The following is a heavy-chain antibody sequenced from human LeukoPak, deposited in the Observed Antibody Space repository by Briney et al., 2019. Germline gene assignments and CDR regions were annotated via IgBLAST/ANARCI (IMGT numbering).Heavy chain of an antibody. Sequence: GGSLRLSCAASGFIVSSNYMTWVRQAPGKGLEWVSVIYSGGSTYYADSVKGRFTISRDNSKNTLYLQMNSLRAEGTAVYYCARSTRLAARLYYWGQGTLVTVSS. J-gene: IGHJ4*02. V-gene: IGHV3-53*05. D-gene: IGHD6-6*01. CDR2: IYSGGST. CDR3: ARSTRLAARLYY. CDR1: GFIVSSNY.